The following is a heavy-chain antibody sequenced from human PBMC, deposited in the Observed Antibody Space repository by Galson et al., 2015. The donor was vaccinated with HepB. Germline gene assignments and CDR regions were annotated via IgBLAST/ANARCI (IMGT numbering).Heavy chain of an antibody. J-gene: IGHJ4*02. D-gene: IGHD3-10*01. CDR1: GFTFSSYS. V-gene: IGHV3-23*01. CDR3: AKDRAESRGGSGSYHY. CDR2: ISGSGGST. Sequence: SLRLSCAASGFTFSSYSMNWVRQAPGKGLEWVSVISGSGGSTYYADSVKGRFTISRDNSKNTLYLQMNSLRVEDTAVYYCAKDRAESRGGSGSYHYWGQGTLVTVSS.